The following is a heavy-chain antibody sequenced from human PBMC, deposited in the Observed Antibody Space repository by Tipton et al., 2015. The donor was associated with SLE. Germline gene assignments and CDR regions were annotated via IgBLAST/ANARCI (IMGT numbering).Heavy chain of an antibody. CDR2: IYPGDSDT. D-gene: IGHD7-27*01. J-gene: IGHJ4*02. CDR3: AREPTGGYRGLFDD. CDR1: GYTFANFW. Sequence: QLVQSGGEVKKPGESLKISCRVSGYTFANFWISWVRQTPGKGLEWMGFIYPGDSDTTYSPSFEGQVTISADKSTSTAYVQWNSLKTSDSAMYYCAREPTGGYRGLFDDWGEGTLVTVSS. V-gene: IGHV5-51*01.